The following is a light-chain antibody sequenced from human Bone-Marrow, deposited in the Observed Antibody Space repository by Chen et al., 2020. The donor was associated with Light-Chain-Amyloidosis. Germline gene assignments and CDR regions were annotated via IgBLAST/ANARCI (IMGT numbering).Light chain of an antibody. J-gene: IGLJ3*02. Sequence: SYVLTKPSSVSVATGQTGTLACGGNNIGSTSVHWYQQTPGQAPLLVVYDDSDRPSGIPERLSGSNSGNTATLTISRVEAGDEADYYCQVWDRSSDRPVFGGGTKLTVL. V-gene: IGLV3-21*02. CDR1: NIGSTS. CDR3: QVWDRSSDRPV. CDR2: DDS.